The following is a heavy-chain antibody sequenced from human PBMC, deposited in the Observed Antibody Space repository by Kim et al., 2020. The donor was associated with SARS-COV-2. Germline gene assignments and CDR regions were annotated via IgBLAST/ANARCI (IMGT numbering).Heavy chain of an antibody. CDR2: ISWDGGST. CDR3: AKGLYRYQLLQANWFDP. D-gene: IGHD2-2*01. CDR1: GFTFDDYT. V-gene: IGHV3-43*01. Sequence: GGSLRLSCAASGFTFDDYTMHWVRQAPGKGLEWVSLISWDGGSTYYADSVKGRFTISRDNSKNSLYLQMNSLRTEDTALYYCAKGLYRYQLLQANWFDPWGQGTLVTVSS. J-gene: IGHJ5*02.